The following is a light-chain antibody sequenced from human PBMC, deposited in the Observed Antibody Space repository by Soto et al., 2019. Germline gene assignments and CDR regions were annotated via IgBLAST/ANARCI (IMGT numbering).Light chain of an antibody. Sequence: DIQMTQSPSSLSASVGDRVTIACRASQTVNNFLNWYQQKAGKAPRLLISTSSSLQSRVPSRFSCSGSGIDFTLSINGLQPEDFATYYGQQSYSAPWTFGHGTRVEIK. V-gene: IGKV1-39*01. CDR2: TSS. J-gene: IGKJ1*01. CDR1: QTVNNF. CDR3: QQSYSAPWT.